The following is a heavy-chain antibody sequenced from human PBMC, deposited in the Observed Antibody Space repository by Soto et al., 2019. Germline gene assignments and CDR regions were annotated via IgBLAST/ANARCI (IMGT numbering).Heavy chain of an antibody. V-gene: IGHV3-64D*08. J-gene: IGHJ4*02. D-gene: IGHD5-12*01. CDR1: GFTVTSQA. CDR3: VKDRAIDH. CDR2: ISSKGDNT. Sequence: GGSLRLSCSVSGFTVTSQAMHWVRQAPGKGLSYVSSISSKGDNTYNSDSVKGRFTISRDTSKNTLYLQMTNLRVEDTALYYCVKDRAIDHWGQGTLVTVSP.